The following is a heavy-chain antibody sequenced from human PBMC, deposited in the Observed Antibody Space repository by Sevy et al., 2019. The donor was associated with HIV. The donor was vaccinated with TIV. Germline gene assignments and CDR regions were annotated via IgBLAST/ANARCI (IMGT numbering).Heavy chain of an antibody. J-gene: IGHJ5*02. D-gene: IGHD5-12*01. V-gene: IGHV4-59*01. CDR2: IYYTGST. CDR3: ARAPPVRSGDDSLNWFDP. Sequence: SETLSLTCTVSGGSISAYYWSWIRQPPGKALEYIGYIYYTGSTNYNPSPKSRVTISVDTSKNQFSLKLSSVTAADTAVYYCARAPPVRSGDDSLNWFDPWGQGSLVTVSS. CDR1: GGSISAYY.